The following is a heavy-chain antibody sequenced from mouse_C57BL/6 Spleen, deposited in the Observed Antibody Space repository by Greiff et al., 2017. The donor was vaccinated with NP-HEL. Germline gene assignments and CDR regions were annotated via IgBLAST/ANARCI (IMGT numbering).Heavy chain of an antibody. V-gene: IGHV1-15*01. D-gene: IGHD2-5*01. CDR1: GYTFTDYE. CDR2: IDPETGGT. CDR3: TRVGYSNYDY. J-gene: IGHJ2*01. Sequence: VHLVESGAELVRPGASVTLSCKASGYTFTDYEMHWVKQTPVHGLEWIGAIDPETGGTAYNQKFKGKAILTADKSSSTAYMELRSLTSEDSAVYYCTRVGYSNYDYWGQGTTLTVSS.